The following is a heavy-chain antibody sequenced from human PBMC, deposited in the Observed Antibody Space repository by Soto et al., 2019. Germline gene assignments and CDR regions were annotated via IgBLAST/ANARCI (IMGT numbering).Heavy chain of an antibody. D-gene: IGHD3-16*01. J-gene: IGHJ6*02. CDR2: ISGSGGST. CDR1: GFTFSSYA. Sequence: GGSLRLSCAASGFTFSSYAMSWVRQAPGKGLEWVSAISGSGGSTYYADSVKGRFTISRDNSKNTLYPQMNSLRAEDTAVYYCAKYLKYDYVWGSEDYYGMDVWGQGTTVTVSS. CDR3: AKYLKYDYVWGSEDYYGMDV. V-gene: IGHV3-23*01.